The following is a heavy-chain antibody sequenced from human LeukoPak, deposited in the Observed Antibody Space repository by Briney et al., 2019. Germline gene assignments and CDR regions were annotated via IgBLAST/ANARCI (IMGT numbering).Heavy chain of an antibody. CDR1: GGSFSGYD. J-gene: IGHJ4*02. Sequence: SETLSLTCAVYGGSFSGYDWNWIRQPPGKGLEWIGEINHSGSANYNPPLKSRVTISVDTSKNQFSLKLTSLTAADTAVYYCARGSSGNPADYWGQGTLVSVSS. CDR2: INHSGSA. V-gene: IGHV4-34*01. D-gene: IGHD1-14*01. CDR3: ARGSSGNPADY.